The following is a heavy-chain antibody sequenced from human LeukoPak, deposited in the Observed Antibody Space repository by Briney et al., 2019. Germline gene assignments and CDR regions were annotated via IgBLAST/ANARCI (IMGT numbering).Heavy chain of an antibody. J-gene: IGHJ4*02. CDR3: ARGGIQVTGIDVFDY. CDR1: GFTFIDYD. Sequence: GSLRLSCAASGFTFIDYDMHWVRQVIGKGLEWVSAIGIRGDTHYSGSVKGRFTISRENAEGSLYLQMNSLRAEDTAVYYCARGGIQVTGIDVFDYWGQGTLVTVSS. CDR2: IGIRGDT. V-gene: IGHV3-13*01. D-gene: IGHD2-21*02.